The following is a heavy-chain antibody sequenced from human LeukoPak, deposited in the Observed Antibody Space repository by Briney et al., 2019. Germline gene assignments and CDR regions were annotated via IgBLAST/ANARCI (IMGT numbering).Heavy chain of an antibody. D-gene: IGHD6-13*01. Sequence: SETLSLTCTVSGGSISSYYWSWIRQPPGKGLEWIGYIYYSGSTNYNPSLKSRVTISVDTSKNQFSLKLSSVTAADTAVYYCAKDIFLYSSSWSPFDYWGQGTLVTVSS. CDR1: GGSISSYY. CDR3: AKDIFLYSSSWSPFDY. CDR2: IYYSGST. J-gene: IGHJ4*02. V-gene: IGHV4-59*12.